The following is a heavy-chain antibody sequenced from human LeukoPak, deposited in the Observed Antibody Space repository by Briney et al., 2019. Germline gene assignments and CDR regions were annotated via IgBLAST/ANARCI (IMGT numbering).Heavy chain of an antibody. CDR3: ARGLPGDAFDI. J-gene: IGHJ3*02. CDR1: GYTLTSYA. Sequence: RASVKVSCKASGYTLTSYALHWARQAPGQRLEWMGWINVGNGNTKYSQKFQGRVTITRDTSASTVYMELSSLRSEDTAVYYCARGLPGDAFDIWGQGTMVTVSS. V-gene: IGHV1-3*01. D-gene: IGHD2-15*01. CDR2: INVGNGNT.